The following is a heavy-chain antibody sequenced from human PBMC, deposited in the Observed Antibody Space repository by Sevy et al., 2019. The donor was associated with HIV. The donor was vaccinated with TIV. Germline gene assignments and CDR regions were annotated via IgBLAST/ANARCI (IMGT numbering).Heavy chain of an antibody. V-gene: IGHV3-7*01. D-gene: IGHD3-3*01. CDR1: GFTFSSYW. Sequence: GGSLRLSCAASGFTFSSYWMSWVRQAPGKGLEWVANIKQDGSEKYYVDSVKGRFTISRDNAKNSLYLQMNSLRAEDTVVYYCARDRGYDFWSGYSPAYAFDIWGQGTMVTVSS. CDR3: ARDRGYDFWSGYSPAYAFDI. CDR2: IKQDGSEK. J-gene: IGHJ3*02.